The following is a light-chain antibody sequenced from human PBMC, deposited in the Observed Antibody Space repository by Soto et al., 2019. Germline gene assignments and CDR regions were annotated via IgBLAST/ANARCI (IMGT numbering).Light chain of an antibody. CDR2: DAS. J-gene: IGKJ1*01. Sequence: DIQMTQSPSTLSASVGDRVTITCRASQTINNWLAWYQQKPGKAPNLLIYDASSLQSGVPSRFSGSGSGTEFTLTISSLQPDDFATYYCQHYNSYPWTFGQGTKVDIK. V-gene: IGKV1-5*01. CDR3: QHYNSYPWT. CDR1: QTINNW.